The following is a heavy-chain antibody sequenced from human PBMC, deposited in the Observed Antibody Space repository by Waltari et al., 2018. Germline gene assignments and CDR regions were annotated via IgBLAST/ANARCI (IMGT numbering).Heavy chain of an antibody. V-gene: IGHV3-21*01. CDR2: ISSSSSYI. Sequence: EVQLVESGGGLVKPGGSLRLSCAASGFTFSSYSMNWVRQAPGKGLEWVSSISSSSSYIYYADSVKGRFTISRDNAKNSLYLQMNSLRAEDTAVYYCASSLFCSSTSCLDGMDVWGQGTTVTVSS. J-gene: IGHJ6*02. D-gene: IGHD2-2*01. CDR3: ASSLFCSSTSCLDGMDV. CDR1: GFTFSSYS.